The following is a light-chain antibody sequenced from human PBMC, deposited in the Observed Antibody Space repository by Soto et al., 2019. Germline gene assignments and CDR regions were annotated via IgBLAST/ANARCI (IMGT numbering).Light chain of an antibody. CDR2: DAS. CDR3: QQRSNWPGGT. V-gene: IGKV3-11*01. J-gene: IGKJ1*01. CDR1: QSVSSY. Sequence: EIVLTQSPATLSLSPGERATLSCRASQSVSSYLAWYQQKPGQAPRLLIYDASNRATRIPARFSGSGSGTDFTLTISSLEPEDFAVYYCQQRSNWPGGTFGQGTKVEIK.